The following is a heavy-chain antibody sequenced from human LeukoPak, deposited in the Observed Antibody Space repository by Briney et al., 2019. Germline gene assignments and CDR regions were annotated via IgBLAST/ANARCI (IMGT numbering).Heavy chain of an antibody. CDR1: GFTFSNAW. CDR3: TTDPLDFWSGYYYAFDI. V-gene: IGHV3-15*01. CDR2: IKSKTDGGTT. Sequence: PGGSLRLSCAAPGFTFSNAWMSWVRQAPGKGLEWVGRIKSKTDGGTTDYAAPVKGRFTISRDDSKNTLYLQMNSLKTEDTAVYYCTTDPLDFWSGYYYAFDIWGQGTMVTVSS. D-gene: IGHD3-3*01. J-gene: IGHJ3*02.